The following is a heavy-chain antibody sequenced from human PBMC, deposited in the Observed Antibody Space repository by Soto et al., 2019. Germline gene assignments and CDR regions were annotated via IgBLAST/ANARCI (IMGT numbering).Heavy chain of an antibody. D-gene: IGHD4-17*01. Sequence: QVQLVQSGAEVKKPGASVKVSCKTSGYTFITYGISWVRQAPGQGLEWMGWMSAYNGNTNYAQNLQDRVTMTRDTSTSTAYRELRSLRSDDTAVYYCVREVQSGDYFTFGYWGQGTLVTVSS. CDR2: MSAYNGNT. V-gene: IGHV1-18*01. CDR3: VREVQSGDYFTFGY. CDR1: GYTFITYG. J-gene: IGHJ4*02.